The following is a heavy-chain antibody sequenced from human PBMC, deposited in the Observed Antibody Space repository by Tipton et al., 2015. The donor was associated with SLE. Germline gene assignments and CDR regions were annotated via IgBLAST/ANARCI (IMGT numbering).Heavy chain of an antibody. V-gene: IGHV4-38-2*01. CDR1: GYSISSGYY. J-gene: IGHJ4*02. CDR3: ARHADYDSSGYMFDY. D-gene: IGHD3-22*01. Sequence: TLSPTCAVSGYSISSGYYWGWIRQPPGKGLEWIGSIYYSGSTYYNPSLKSRVTISVDTSKNQFSLKLSSVTAADTAVYYCARHADYDSSGYMFDYWGQGTLVTVSS. CDR2: IYYSGST.